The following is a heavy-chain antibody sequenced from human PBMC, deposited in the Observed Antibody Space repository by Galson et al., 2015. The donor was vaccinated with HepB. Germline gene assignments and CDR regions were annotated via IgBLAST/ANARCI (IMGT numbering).Heavy chain of an antibody. Sequence: SLRLSCATSGFIFNYYSMNWVRQAPGKGLEWVSHISSSADTTEYADSVRGRFIMSRDNAKKSVYLQLNSLRDDDTAVYYCARGPPQDCDSYNSACDFWGQGTLVTVPA. CDR3: ARGPPQDCDSYNSACDF. D-gene: IGHD2-21*01. CDR2: ISSSADTT. CDR1: GFIFNYYS. V-gene: IGHV3-48*02. J-gene: IGHJ4*02.